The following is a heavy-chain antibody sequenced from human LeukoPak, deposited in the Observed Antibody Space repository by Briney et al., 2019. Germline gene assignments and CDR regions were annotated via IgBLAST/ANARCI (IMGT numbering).Heavy chain of an antibody. D-gene: IGHD3-10*01. Sequence: PSETLSLTCAVYGGSFSGYYWSWIRQPPGKGLEWIGEINHSGSTNYNPSLKSRVTISVDTSKNQFSLELSSVTAADTAVYYCARGGWFGELSSYNWFDPWGQGTLVTVSS. V-gene: IGHV4-34*01. CDR3: ARGGWFGELSSYNWFDP. CDR2: INHSGST. CDR1: GGSFSGYY. J-gene: IGHJ5*02.